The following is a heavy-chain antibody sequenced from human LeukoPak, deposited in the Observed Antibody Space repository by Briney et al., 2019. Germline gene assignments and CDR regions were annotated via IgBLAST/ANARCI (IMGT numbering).Heavy chain of an antibody. V-gene: IGHV3-43*01. CDR1: GFTFDDYT. Sequence: GGSLRLSCAASGFTFDDYTMHWVRQAPGKGLEWVSLISWDGGSTYYADSVKGRFTISRDNSKNSLYLQINSLRTEDTALYYCAKDKFSGGSGSYYSGYFDYWGQGTLVTVSS. CDR2: ISWDGGST. J-gene: IGHJ4*02. D-gene: IGHD3-10*01. CDR3: AKDKFSGGSGSYYSGYFDY.